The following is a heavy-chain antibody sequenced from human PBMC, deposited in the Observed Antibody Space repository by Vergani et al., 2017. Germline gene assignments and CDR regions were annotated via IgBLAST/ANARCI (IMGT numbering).Heavy chain of an antibody. CDR2: IYYSGST. D-gene: IGHD3-22*01. V-gene: IGHV4-39*01. CDR3: ARRDYYDSSGYN. CDR1: GGSISSSSYY. J-gene: IGHJ4*02. Sequence: QLQLQESGPGLVKPSETLSLTCAVSGGSISSSSYYWGWIRQPPGKGLEWIGCIYYSGSTYYNPSLKSRVTISVDTSKNQFSLKLSSVTAADTAVYYCARRDYYDSSGYNWGQGTLVTVSS.